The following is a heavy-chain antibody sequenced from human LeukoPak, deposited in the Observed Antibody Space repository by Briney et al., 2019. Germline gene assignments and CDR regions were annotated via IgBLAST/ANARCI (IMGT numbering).Heavy chain of an antibody. Sequence: SETLSLTCAVCGGSFSGYYWNWIRQPPGKGLEWIGEINHSGSTNYNPSLKSRVTISVDTSKNQFSLKLSSVTAADTAVFYCARGKPEMVRGVITNYYYYYMDVWGKGTTVTVSS. CDR1: GGSFSGYY. D-gene: IGHD3-10*01. CDR2: INHSGST. CDR3: ARGKPEMVRGVITNYYYYYMDV. J-gene: IGHJ6*03. V-gene: IGHV4-34*01.